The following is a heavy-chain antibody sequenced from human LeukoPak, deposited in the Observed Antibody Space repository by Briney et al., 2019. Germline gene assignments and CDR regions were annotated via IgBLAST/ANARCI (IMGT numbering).Heavy chain of an antibody. V-gene: IGHV3-15*01. CDR2: IKSKTDGETI. CDR3: LFSIFQH. J-gene: IGHJ1*01. D-gene: IGHD3-10*02. Sequence: PGGSLRLSCAASGFTFSDAWMSWVRQAPGKGLEWVGRIKSKTDGETIDYGTAMKDRFRISRDDSKNTLYLQMSSLKTEDTAVYYCLFSIFQHWGQGTLVTVSS. CDR1: GFTFSDAW.